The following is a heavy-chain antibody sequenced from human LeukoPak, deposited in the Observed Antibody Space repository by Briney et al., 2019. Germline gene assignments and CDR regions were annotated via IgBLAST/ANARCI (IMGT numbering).Heavy chain of an antibody. Sequence: ASVKVSCKASGYSFTSYYMHWVRQAPGQGLEWMGIINPSGGSTSYAQKFQGRVTMTRDTSTSTVYMELSSLRSEDTAVYYCARKLTGGFLFDYWGQGTLVTVSS. CDR3: ARKLTGGFLFDY. J-gene: IGHJ4*02. CDR1: GYSFTSYY. V-gene: IGHV1-46*03. D-gene: IGHD7-27*01. CDR2: INPSGGST.